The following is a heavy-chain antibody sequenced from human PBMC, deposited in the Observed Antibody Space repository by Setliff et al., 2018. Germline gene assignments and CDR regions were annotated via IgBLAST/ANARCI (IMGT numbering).Heavy chain of an antibody. CDR2: INNYNMNT. D-gene: IGHD3-22*01. V-gene: IGHV1-18*01. Sequence: ASVKVSCKASGYTFTNYVINWVRHAPGQGLEWMGWINNYNMNTNYPQKFLGRGTMTTYTYTSTAYMGLRRLRPDNTAVYYCSRINFYVSSGYYYASAHWGQGTLVTAPQ. J-gene: IGHJ4*02. CDR3: SRINFYVSSGYYYASAH. CDR1: GYTFTNYV.